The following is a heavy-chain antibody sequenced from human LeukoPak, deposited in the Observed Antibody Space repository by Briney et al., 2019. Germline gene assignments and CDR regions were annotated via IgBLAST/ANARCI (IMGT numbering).Heavy chain of an antibody. V-gene: IGHV3-30*18. J-gene: IGHJ4*02. CDR1: GFTFSSYG. CDR2: ILYDGSNK. D-gene: IGHD4-23*01. Sequence: GGSLRFSCAASGFTFSSYGMHWVGQAPGKGLEWGAVILYDGSNKYYADSVKGRFTTSRDNSKNTLYLQMNSLRAEDTAVYYCAKDFAGNSIFDYWGQGTLVTVSS. CDR3: AKDFAGNSIFDY.